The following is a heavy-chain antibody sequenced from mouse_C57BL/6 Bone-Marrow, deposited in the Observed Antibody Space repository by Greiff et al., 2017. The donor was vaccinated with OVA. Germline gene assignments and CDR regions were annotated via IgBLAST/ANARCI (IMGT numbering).Heavy chain of an antibody. J-gene: IGHJ1*03. V-gene: IGHV1-54*01. D-gene: IGHD2-3*01. CDR2: INPGSGGT. CDR3: ARCRWHYWYFDV. Sequence: VKLQQSGAELVRPGTSVKVSCKASGYAFTNYLIEWVKQRPGQGLEWIGVINPGSGGTNYNEKFKGKATLTADKSSSTAYMQLSSLTSEDSAVYFCARCRWHYWYFDVWGTGTTVTVSS. CDR1: GYAFTNYL.